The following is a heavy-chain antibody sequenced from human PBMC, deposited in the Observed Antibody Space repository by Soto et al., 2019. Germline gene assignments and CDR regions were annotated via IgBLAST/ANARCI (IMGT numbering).Heavy chain of an antibody. Sequence: GGSLTLSCAGSGFAFRSYNMNWVRQPPGKGLEWVASISSGSSNIYYADSVKGRFTISRDNAKDSLYLQMGSLRAEDSAVYYCASATVVAGTFDFWGQGTLLTVSS. CDR2: ISSGSSNI. CDR3: ASATVVAGTFDF. V-gene: IGHV3-21*01. D-gene: IGHD2-15*01. CDR1: GFAFRSYN. J-gene: IGHJ4*02.